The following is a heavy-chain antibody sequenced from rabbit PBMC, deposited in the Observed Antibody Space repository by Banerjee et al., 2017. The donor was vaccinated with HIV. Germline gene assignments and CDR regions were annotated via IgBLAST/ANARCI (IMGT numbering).Heavy chain of an antibody. CDR2: VHAGSSGNT. D-gene: IGHD2-1*01. Sequence: QEQLEESGGDLVKPEGSLTLTCTASEFSFNSTFYMCWVRQAPGKGLEWIGCVHAGSSGNTYYAKWPKGRFTISKTSSTTVTLQMTSLTAADTATYFCARRPSMTLVINLWGPGTLVTVS. V-gene: IGHV1S45*01. CDR3: ARRPSMTLVINL. CDR1: EFSFNSTFY. J-gene: IGHJ4*01.